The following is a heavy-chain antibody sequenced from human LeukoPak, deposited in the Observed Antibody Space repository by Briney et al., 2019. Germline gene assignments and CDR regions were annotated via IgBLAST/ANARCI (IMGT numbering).Heavy chain of an antibody. CDR3: ARREPVGTTRYMDV. Sequence: PSETLSLTCTVSGGSISSSSYYWGWIRQPPGKGLEWIGSIYYSGNTYYNPSLKSRVTISVDTSKNQFSLKLNSVTAADTAVYYCARREPVGTTRYMDVWGKGTTVTVSS. J-gene: IGHJ6*03. CDR2: IYYSGNT. CDR1: GGSISSSSYY. V-gene: IGHV4-39*01. D-gene: IGHD2/OR15-2a*01.